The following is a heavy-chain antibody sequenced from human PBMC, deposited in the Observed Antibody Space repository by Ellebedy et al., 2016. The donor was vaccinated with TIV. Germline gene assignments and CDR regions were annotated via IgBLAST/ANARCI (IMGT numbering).Heavy chain of an antibody. J-gene: IGHJ6*02. CDR1: GGTFSSYA. Sequence: AASVKVSCKASGGTFSSYAISWVRQAPGQGLEWMGGIIPIFGTANYAQKFQGRVTITADKSTSTAYMELSSLRSEDTAVYYCARAYSSSSTPYYYYGMDVWGQGTTVTVSS. D-gene: IGHD6-6*01. V-gene: IGHV1-69*06. CDR3: ARAYSSSSTPYYYYGMDV. CDR2: IIPIFGTA.